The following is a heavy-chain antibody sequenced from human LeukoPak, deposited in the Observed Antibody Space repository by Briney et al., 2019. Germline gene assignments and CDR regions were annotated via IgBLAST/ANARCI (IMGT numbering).Heavy chain of an antibody. CDR1: GGSFSGYY. CDR2: INHSGST. Sequence: SETLSLTCAVYGGSFSGYYWSWIRQPPGKGLEWIGEINHSGSTNYNPSLKSRVTISVDTSKNQFSLKLSSVAAADTAVYYCAKSDCSSTSCPFDYWGQGTLVTVSS. V-gene: IGHV4-34*01. J-gene: IGHJ4*02. D-gene: IGHD2-2*01. CDR3: AKSDCSSTSCPFDY.